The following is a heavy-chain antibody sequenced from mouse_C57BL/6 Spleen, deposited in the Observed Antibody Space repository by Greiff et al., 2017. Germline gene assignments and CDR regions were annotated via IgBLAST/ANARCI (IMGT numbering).Heavy chain of an antibody. D-gene: IGHD2-3*01. CDR1: GYTFTSYW. CDR2: IDPNSGGT. J-gene: IGHJ2*01. V-gene: IGHV1-72*01. CDR3: ARSRSYDGYYCPYLDY. Sequence: QVQLQQPGAELVKPGASVKLSCKASGYTFTSYWMHWVKQRPGRGLEWIGRIDPNSGGTKYNEKFKSKATLTVDKPSSTAYVQLSSLKSEDSAVYYCARSRSYDGYYCPYLDYWGQGTTLTVSS.